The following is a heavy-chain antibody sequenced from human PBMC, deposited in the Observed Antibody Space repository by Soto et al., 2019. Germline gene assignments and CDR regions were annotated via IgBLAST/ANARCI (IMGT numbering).Heavy chain of an antibody. CDR2: ISGSGGST. CDR1: GFTFSSYA. Sequence: GGSLRLSCAASGFTFSSYAMSWVRQAPGKGLEWVSAISGSGGSTYYADSVRGRFTISRDSSKNTLYLQMNSLRAEDTAVYYCAKEFGTRYFDWLYPDYWGQGTLVTVSS. D-gene: IGHD3-9*01. V-gene: IGHV3-23*01. J-gene: IGHJ4*02. CDR3: AKEFGTRYFDWLYPDY.